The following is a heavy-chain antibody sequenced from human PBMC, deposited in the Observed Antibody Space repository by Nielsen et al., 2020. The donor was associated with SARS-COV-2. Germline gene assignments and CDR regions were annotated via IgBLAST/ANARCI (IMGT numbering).Heavy chain of an antibody. J-gene: IGHJ6*03. CDR1: GYTFTSYY. CDR3: ARGIYSGSYYVYYYYYMDV. D-gene: IGHD1-26*01. CDR2: INPSGGST. V-gene: IGHV1-46*01. Sequence: ASVNVSCKASGYTFTSYYMHWVRQAPGQGLEWMGIINPSGGSTSYAQKFQGRVTMTRDTSTSTVYMELSSLRSEDTAVYYCARGIYSGSYYVYYYYYMDVWGKGTTVTVSS.